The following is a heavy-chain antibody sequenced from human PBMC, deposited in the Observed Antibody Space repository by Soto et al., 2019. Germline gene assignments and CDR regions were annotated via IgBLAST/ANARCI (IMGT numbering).Heavy chain of an antibody. CDR2: ISYDGSNK. J-gene: IGHJ4*02. D-gene: IGHD2-2*01. CDR3: AKGLYCSSTSCYAEAVLDY. V-gene: IGHV3-30*18. CDR1: GFTFSSYG. Sequence: GSLRLSCAASGFTFSSYGMHWVRQAPGKGLEWVAVISYDGSNKYYADSVKGRFTISRDNSKNTLYLQMNSLRAEDTAVYYCAKGLYCSSTSCYAEAVLDYWGQGTLVTVSS.